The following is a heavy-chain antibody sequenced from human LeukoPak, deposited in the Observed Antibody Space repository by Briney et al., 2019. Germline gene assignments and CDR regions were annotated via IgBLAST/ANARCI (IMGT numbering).Heavy chain of an antibody. CDR2: IYHSGST. J-gene: IGHJ5*02. D-gene: IGHD3-3*02. Sequence: SETLSLTCTVSDGSISSSNWWSWVRQPPGKGLEWIGEIYHSGSTNYNPSLKSRVTISVDASKNQFSLKLSSVTAADTAVYYCARDRAFGFDPWGQGTLVTVSS. CDR3: ARDRAFGFDP. V-gene: IGHV4-4*02. CDR1: DGSISSSNW.